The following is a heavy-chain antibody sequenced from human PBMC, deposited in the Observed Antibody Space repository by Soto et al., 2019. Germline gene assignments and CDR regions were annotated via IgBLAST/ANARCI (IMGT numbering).Heavy chain of an antibody. D-gene: IGHD6-19*01. CDR1: GFTFSSYA. CDR3: AKAKTPCIAVAVHFDY. J-gene: IGHJ4*02. V-gene: IGHV3-23*01. CDR2: ISGSGGST. Sequence: EVQLLESGGGLVQPGGSLRLSCAASGFTFSSYAMSWVRQAPGKGLEWVSAISGSGGSTYYADSVKGRFTISRDNSKNTLYLQIHSLRDEDTAVYYCAKAKTPCIAVAVHFDYWGQGTLVTVSS.